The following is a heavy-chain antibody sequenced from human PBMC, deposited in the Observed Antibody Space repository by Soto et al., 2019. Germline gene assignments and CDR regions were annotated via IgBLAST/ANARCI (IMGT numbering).Heavy chain of an antibody. CDR1: GGSFSGYY. J-gene: IGHJ3*02. V-gene: IGHV4-34*01. CDR2: INHSGST. Sequence: SETLSLTCAVYGGSFSGYYWSWIRQPPGKGLEWIGEINHSGSTNYNPSLKSRVTISVDTSKNQFSLKLSSVTAADTAVYYCARGSIAAAGTGAFDIWGQGTMVTVSS. CDR3: ARGSIAAAGTGAFDI. D-gene: IGHD6-13*01.